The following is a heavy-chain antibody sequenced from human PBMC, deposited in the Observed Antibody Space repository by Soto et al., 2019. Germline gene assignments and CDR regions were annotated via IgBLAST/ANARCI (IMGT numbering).Heavy chain of an antibody. D-gene: IGHD1-26*01. CDR2: FDPEDGET. J-gene: IGHJ5*02. CDR1: GYTLTELS. Sequence: GASVKVSCKVSGYTLTELSMHWVRQAPGKGLEWMGGFDPEDGETIYAQKFQGRVTMTEDTSTDTAYMELSSLRSEDTAVYYCATDLHPHNPLWALPRPPGFDHWGQGTMGNRSS. V-gene: IGHV1-24*01. CDR3: ATDLHPHNPLWALPRPPGFDH.